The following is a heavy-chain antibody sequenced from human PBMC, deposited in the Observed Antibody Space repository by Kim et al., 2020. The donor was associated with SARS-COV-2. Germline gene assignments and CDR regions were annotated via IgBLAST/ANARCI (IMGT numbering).Heavy chain of an antibody. CDR3: ARDPDLEYSSSSFGY. CDR1: GYTFTNYA. V-gene: IGHV7-4-1*02. J-gene: IGHJ4*02. CDR2: INTNTGNP. D-gene: IGHD6-6*01. Sequence: ASVKVSCKASGYTFTNYAMNWVRQAPGQGLEWMGWINTNTGNPTYAQGFTGRFVFSLDTSVSTAYLQISSLKAEDTAVYYCARDPDLEYSSSSFGYWGQGTLVTVSS.